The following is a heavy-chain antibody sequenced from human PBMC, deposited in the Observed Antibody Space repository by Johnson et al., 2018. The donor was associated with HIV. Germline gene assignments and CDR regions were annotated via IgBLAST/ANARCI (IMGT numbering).Heavy chain of an antibody. CDR2: IRSNANNYAT. CDR3: ARLSVTYQT. D-gene: IGHD1-26*01. J-gene: IGHJ3*01. CDR1: GFTFSSYW. V-gene: IGHV3-73*01. Sequence: VHLVESGGDLVQRGGSLRLSCAASGFTFSSYWMSWVRQAPGKGLEWVGRIRSNANNYATAYAASVKGRFSISRDDSKNTAYLQMSSLKTEDTAIYYCARLSVTYQTWGQGTMVTVSS.